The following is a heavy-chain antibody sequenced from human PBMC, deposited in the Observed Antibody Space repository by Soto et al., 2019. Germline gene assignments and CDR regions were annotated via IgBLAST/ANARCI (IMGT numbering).Heavy chain of an antibody. CDR3: GSEMATIGARIADY. CDR1: GFTFSSYA. V-gene: IGHV3-30-3*01. Sequence: QVQLVESGGGVVQPGRSLRLSCAASGFTFSSYAMHWVRQAPGKGLEWVAVISYDGSNKYYADSVKGRFTISRDNSKNTLYLQMNSLRAEDTAVYYCGSEMATIGARIADYWGQGTLVTVSS. CDR2: ISYDGSNK. J-gene: IGHJ4*02. D-gene: IGHD5-12*01.